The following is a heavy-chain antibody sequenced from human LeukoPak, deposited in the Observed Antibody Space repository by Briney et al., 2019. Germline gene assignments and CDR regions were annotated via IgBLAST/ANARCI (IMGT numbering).Heavy chain of an antibody. V-gene: IGHV3-20*04. J-gene: IGHJ4*02. CDR2: INWNGGSA. D-gene: IGHD3-22*01. CDR3: ARGYYYDSSGYYYGHAY. Sequence: GGSLRLSCAASGFTFDDYGRSWVRQAPGKGLEWVSGINWNGGSAGYADSVKGRFTISRDNAKNSLYLQMNSLRAEDTALYYCARGYYYDSSGYYYGHAYWGQGTLVTVSS. CDR1: GFTFDDYG.